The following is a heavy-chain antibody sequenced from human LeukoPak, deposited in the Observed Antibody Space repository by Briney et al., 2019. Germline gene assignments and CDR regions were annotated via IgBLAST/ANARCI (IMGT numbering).Heavy chain of an antibody. CDR2: ISGSGGST. CDR3: AKGPLLWN. Sequence: GGSLRLSCAASGFTFSSSAMNWVRQAPGKGLEWVSAISGSGGSTYYADSVKGRFTIPRDNSRNTLYLQMNSLRAEDTAVYYCAKGPLLWNWGQGTLVTVSS. CDR1: GFTFSSSA. V-gene: IGHV3-23*01. J-gene: IGHJ4*02. D-gene: IGHD2/OR15-2a*01.